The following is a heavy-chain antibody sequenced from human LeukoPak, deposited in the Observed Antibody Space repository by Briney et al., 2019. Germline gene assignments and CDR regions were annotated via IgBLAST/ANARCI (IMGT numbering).Heavy chain of an antibody. Sequence: SETLSLTCAVYGESFSGYYWSWIRQPPGKGLEWIGEINHSGSTNYNPSLKSRVTISVDTSKNQFSLKLSYVTAADTAVYYCARGRVAAAGTPGYWGQGTLVTVSS. D-gene: IGHD6-13*01. CDR2: INHSGST. J-gene: IGHJ4*02. CDR1: GESFSGYY. CDR3: ARGRVAAAGTPGY. V-gene: IGHV4-34*01.